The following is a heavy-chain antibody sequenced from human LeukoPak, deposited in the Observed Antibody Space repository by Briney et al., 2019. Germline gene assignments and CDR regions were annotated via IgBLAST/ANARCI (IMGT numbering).Heavy chain of an antibody. CDR2: IYYSGST. V-gene: IGHV4-59*01. D-gene: IGHD5-24*01. CDR1: GGSISSYY. CDR3: AREMATTLDY. Sequence: SETLSLTCTVSGGSISSYYRSWIRQPPGKGLEWIGYIYYSGSTNYNPSIKSRVTISVDTSKNQFSLKLSSVTAADTAVYYCAREMATTLDYWGQGALVTVSS. J-gene: IGHJ4*02.